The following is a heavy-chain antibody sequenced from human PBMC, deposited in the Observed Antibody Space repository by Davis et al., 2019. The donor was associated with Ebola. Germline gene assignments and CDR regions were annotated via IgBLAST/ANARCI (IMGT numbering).Heavy chain of an antibody. CDR1: GGSFSGYY. J-gene: IGHJ3*02. CDR2: INHSGST. CDR3: ARSIIVGATKDAFDI. V-gene: IGHV4-34*01. D-gene: IGHD1-26*01. Sequence: PSETLSLTCAVYGGSFSGYYWSWIRQPPGKGLEWIGEINHSGSTNYNPSLKSRVTISVDTSKNKFSLKLSSVTAADTAVYYCARSIIVGATKDAFDIWGQGTMVTVSS.